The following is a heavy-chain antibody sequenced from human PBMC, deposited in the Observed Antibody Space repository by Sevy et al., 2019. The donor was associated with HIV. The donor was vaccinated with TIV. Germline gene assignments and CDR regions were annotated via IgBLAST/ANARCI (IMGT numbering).Heavy chain of an antibody. D-gene: IGHD2-15*01. J-gene: IGHJ5*02. CDR1: GGSISSYY. CDR2: IYTSGST. V-gene: IGHV4-4*07. CDR3: ARDSFVVVVAATPYNWFDP. Sequence: SETLSLTCTVSGGSISSYYWSWIRQPAGKGLEWIGRIYTSGSTTYNPSLKSPVTMSVDTSKNQFSLKLSSVTAADTAVYYCARDSFVVVVAATPYNWFDPWGQGTLVTVSS.